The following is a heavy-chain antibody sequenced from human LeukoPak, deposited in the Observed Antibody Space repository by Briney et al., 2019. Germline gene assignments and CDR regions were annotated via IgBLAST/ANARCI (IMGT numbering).Heavy chain of an antibody. CDR3: ARDRIAAAGESYYYYGMDV. J-gene: IGHJ6*02. CDR1: GFTVSSNY. CDR2: IYRGGST. D-gene: IGHD6-13*01. V-gene: IGHV3-53*04. Sequence: GGSLRLSCAASGFTVSSNYMSWVRQAPGKGLEWVSVIYRGGSTYYADSVKGRFTISRHNAKNTLYLQMNRLRAEDTAVYYCARDRIAAAGESYYYYGMDVWGQGTTVTVSS.